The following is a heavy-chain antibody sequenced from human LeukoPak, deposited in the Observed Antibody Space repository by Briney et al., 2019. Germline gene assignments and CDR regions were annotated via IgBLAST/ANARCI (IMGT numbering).Heavy chain of an antibody. CDR3: ARGGGSGSYYKIGY. Sequence: SETLSLICTVSGGSISSGGYYWSWIPQHPGKGLEWIGYIYYSGSTYYNPSLKSRVTISVDTSKNQISLKLSSVTAADTAVYYCARGGGSGSYYKIGYWGQGTLVTVSS. V-gene: IGHV4-31*03. CDR1: GGSISSGGYY. J-gene: IGHJ4*02. CDR2: IYYSGST. D-gene: IGHD3-10*01.